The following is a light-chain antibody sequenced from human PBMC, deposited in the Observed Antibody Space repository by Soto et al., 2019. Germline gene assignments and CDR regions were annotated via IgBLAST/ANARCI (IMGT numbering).Light chain of an antibody. J-gene: IGLJ3*02. CDR3: VTWEDNLTARV. V-gene: IGLV1-47*01. CDR2: RNN. Sequence: SVLTQPPSASGTPGQRVTISCSGSSSSIGSNYVYWFQQLPGAAPKLLIYRNNQRPSGVPDRFSGSKSGTSASLAISGLRSEDEADYYCVTWEDNLTARVFGGGTKLTVL. CDR1: SSSIGSNY.